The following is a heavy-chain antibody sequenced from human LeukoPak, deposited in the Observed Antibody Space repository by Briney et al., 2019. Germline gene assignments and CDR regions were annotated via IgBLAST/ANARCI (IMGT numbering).Heavy chain of an antibody. CDR3: ARSYYYVDY. Sequence: SETLSLTCAVYGGSFSGYYWNWIRQPPGKGLEWIGEIDHSGNTNYDPSLKSRVTMSIDTSKNQFSLKLNSVTAADTAVYYCARSYYYVDYWGQGTLVTVSS. D-gene: IGHD3-10*01. V-gene: IGHV4-34*01. CDR2: IDHSGNT. CDR1: GGSFSGYY. J-gene: IGHJ4*02.